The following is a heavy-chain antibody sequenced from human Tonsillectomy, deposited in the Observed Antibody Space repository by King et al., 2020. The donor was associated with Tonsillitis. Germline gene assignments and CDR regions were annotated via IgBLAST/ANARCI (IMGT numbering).Heavy chain of an antibody. D-gene: IGHD4-23*01. CDR3: ARDQDYGGSQNAFDI. CDR2: ISSSSSYI. Sequence: VQLVESGGGLVKPGGSLRLSCAASGFTFSSYSMNWVRQAPGKGLEWVSSISSSSSYIYNADSVKGRFTISRDNAKNSLYLQMNSLRAEDTAVYYCARDQDYGGSQNAFDIWGQGKMVTVSS. V-gene: IGHV3-21*01. CDR1: GFTFSSYS. J-gene: IGHJ3*02.